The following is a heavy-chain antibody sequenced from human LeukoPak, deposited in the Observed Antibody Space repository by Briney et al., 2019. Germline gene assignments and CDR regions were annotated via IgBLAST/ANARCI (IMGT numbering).Heavy chain of an antibody. CDR1: GFTVSSNY. V-gene: IGHV3-53*01. D-gene: IGHD6-19*01. Sequence: GGSLRLSCAASGFTVSSNYMSWVRQAPGKGLEWVSVIYSGGSTYYADSVKGRFTISRDDSKNTLYLQTNSLRAEDTAVYYCAKAALYGGGWLHYLDYWGQGTLVTVSS. CDR2: IYSGGST. J-gene: IGHJ4*02. CDR3: AKAALYGGGWLHYLDY.